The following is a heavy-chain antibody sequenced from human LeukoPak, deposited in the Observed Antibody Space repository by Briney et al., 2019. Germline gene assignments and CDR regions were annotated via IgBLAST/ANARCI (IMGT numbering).Heavy chain of an antibody. D-gene: IGHD2-2*01. CDR3: AKDYCSTTSCRFDY. CDR1: GFTFSSYA. V-gene: IGHV3-23*01. J-gene: IGHJ4*02. CDR2: ITGNGDST. Sequence: GGSLRLPCAASGFTFSSYAMSWVRQAPGEGLEWVSTITGNGDSTYYADSVKGRFTISRDNSKNTLYLLMNSLRAEDTAVYYCAKDYCSTTSCRFDYWGRGTPVTVSS.